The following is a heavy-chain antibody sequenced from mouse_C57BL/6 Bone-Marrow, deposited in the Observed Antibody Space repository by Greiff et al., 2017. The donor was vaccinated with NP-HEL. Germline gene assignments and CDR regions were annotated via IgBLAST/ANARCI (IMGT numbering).Heavy chain of an antibody. D-gene: IGHD1-1*01. CDR3: ARHGIYYGSSYGYAMDY. Sequence: VHLVESGAELVKPGASVKLSCKASGYTFTEYTIHWVKQRSGQGLEWIGWFYPGSGSIKYNEKFKDKATLTADKSSSTVYMELSRLTSEDSAVYFCARHGIYYGSSYGYAMDYWGQGTSVTVSS. V-gene: IGHV1-62-2*01. J-gene: IGHJ4*01. CDR2: FYPGSGSI. CDR1: GYTFTEYT.